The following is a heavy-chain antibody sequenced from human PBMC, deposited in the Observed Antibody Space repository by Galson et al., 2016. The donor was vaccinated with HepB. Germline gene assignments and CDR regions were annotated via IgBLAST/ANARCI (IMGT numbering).Heavy chain of an antibody. CDR3: ARLGLGWEFLSYYYGMDV. J-gene: IGHJ6*02. Sequence: QSGAEVKQPGESLKISCKGSGYSFTSYWIGWVRQMPGKGLEWMGIIYPGDSDTRYSPSFQGQVTISVDKSISTAYLQWSSLKASDTAMYYCARLGLGWEFLSYYYGMDVWGQGTTVIVSS. CDR2: IYPGDSDT. D-gene: IGHD3-10*01. CDR1: GYSFTSYW. V-gene: IGHV5-51*01.